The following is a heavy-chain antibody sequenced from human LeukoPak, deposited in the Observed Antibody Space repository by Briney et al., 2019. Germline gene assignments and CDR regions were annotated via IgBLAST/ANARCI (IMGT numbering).Heavy chain of an antibody. J-gene: IGHJ4*02. CDR2: IRGNGGT. CDR1: GLSFSSFS. Sequence: PGGSLTLSCAASGLSFSSFSMSWVRQGPARGLEWVSSIRGNGGTFYADSVKGRVTLSSDSSRNTVYFQLNNRRVEDTAIYYCAKASWVSSTDAVRWGQGTLVTVSS. D-gene: IGHD3-16*01. CDR3: AKASWVSSTDAVR. V-gene: IGHV3-23*01.